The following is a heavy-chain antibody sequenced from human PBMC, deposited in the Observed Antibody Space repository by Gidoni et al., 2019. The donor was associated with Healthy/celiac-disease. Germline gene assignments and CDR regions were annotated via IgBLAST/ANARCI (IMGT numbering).Heavy chain of an antibody. CDR1: GFTFSSYS. CDR2: ISSSRSTI. J-gene: IGHJ2*01. D-gene: IGHD2-21*02. CDR3: ARDDFQKVYWYFDL. Sequence: EVQLVESGGGLVQPGGSLRLSCEASGFTFSSYSMNWVRQAPGKGLEWVSYISSSRSTIYYADSVKGRFTISRDNAKNSLYLQMNSLRDEDTAVYYCARDDFQKVYWYFDLWGRGTLVTVSS. V-gene: IGHV3-48*02.